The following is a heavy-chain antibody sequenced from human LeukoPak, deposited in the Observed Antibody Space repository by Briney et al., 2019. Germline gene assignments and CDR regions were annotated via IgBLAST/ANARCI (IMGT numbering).Heavy chain of an antibody. CDR2: INAGNGNT. CDR1: GYTFTNYA. CDR3: ARGGSVVPAATWFAP. J-gene: IGHJ5*02. D-gene: IGHD2-2*01. Sequence: ASVKVSCKASGYTFTNYAIHWVRQAPGQRLEWMGLINAGNGNTNYSQEFQGRVTITRGTSASTAYMELSSLKSDDMAVYYCARGGSVVPAATWFAPWGQGTLVTVSS. V-gene: IGHV1-3*03.